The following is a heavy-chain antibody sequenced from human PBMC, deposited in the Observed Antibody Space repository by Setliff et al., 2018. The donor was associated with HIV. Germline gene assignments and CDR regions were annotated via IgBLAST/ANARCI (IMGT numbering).Heavy chain of an antibody. D-gene: IGHD4-4*01. CDR2: IHSSGIT. J-gene: IGHJ6*02. CDR3: ATHASTVQDAMDV. Sequence: PSETLSLTCTVSGGSISSTIYHWVWIRQPPGKGLEWIGNIHSSGITYYKPSLKSRLTISLDTSKNQFSLKLSSVNAADTAVYYCATHASTVQDAMDVWGQGTTVTVSS. CDR1: GGSISSTIYH. V-gene: IGHV4-39*01.